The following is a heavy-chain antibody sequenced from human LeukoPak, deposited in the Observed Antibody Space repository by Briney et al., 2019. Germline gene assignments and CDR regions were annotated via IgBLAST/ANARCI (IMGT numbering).Heavy chain of an antibody. CDR2: FEPEEGET. J-gene: IGHJ4*02. Sequence: GGSVKVSCKVSGYTLTELSMHWVRQAPGKGLEWMGGFEPEEGETIYAQKFQGRVTMTEDTSTDTAYMELSSLRSEDTAVYYCATRSMSSGYLSDYWGQGTLVTV. V-gene: IGHV1-24*01. D-gene: IGHD3-22*01. CDR1: GYTLTELS. CDR3: ATRSMSSGYLSDY.